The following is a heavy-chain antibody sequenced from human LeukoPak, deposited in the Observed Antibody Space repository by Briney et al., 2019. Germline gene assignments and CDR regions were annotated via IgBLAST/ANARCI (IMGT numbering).Heavy chain of an antibody. J-gene: IGHJ4*02. Sequence: GESLKISCKGSGYSFSNNWIAWVRQMPGQGLEWMGIIYPGDSDTRYSPSFQGQVTISADKSISTAYLQWSSLKASDTAMYYCARVTVDSSGWYLVYWGQGTLVTVSS. V-gene: IGHV5-51*01. CDR2: IYPGDSDT. D-gene: IGHD6-19*01. CDR1: GYSFSNNW. CDR3: ARVTVDSSGWYLVY.